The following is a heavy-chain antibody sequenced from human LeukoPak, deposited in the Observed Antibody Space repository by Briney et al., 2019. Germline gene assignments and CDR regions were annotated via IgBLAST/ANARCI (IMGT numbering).Heavy chain of an antibody. D-gene: IGHD5-24*01. J-gene: IGHJ4*02. CDR3: ARHFGGMATGASDY. V-gene: IGHV4-59*08. CDR1: GGSISSYY. CDR2: IYHSEYT. Sequence: SETLSLTCNVSGGSISSYYWSWIRQSPGKGLEWIGYIYHSEYTNYNPALESRVTMSVDTSKNHFSLKLTSLTAADTAVYYCARHFGGMATGASDYWGQGTLVTVSS.